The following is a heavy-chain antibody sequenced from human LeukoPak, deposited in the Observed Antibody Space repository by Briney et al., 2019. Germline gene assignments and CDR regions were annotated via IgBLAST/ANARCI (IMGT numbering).Heavy chain of an antibody. D-gene: IGHD5-12*01. J-gene: IGHJ4*02. Sequence: ASVKVSCKASGHTFTGYYMNWVRPAPGQRLGWMGWINTNSGGTNYAKKFQGRVTMTRDTSISTAYMELSRLRSDDTAVYYCASEPADSGYDVNAHFDYWGQGTLVTVSS. CDR2: INTNSGGT. CDR1: GHTFTGYY. CDR3: ASEPADSGYDVNAHFDY. V-gene: IGHV1-2*02.